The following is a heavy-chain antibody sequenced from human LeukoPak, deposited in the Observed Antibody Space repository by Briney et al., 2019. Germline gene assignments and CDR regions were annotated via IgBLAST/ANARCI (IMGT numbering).Heavy chain of an antibody. CDR2: IIPIFGTA. J-gene: IGHJ4*02. Sequence: GASVKVSCKASGGTFSSYAISWVRQAPGQGLEWMGRIIPIFGTANYAQKFQGRVTITTDESTSTAYMELSSLRSEDTAVYYCARDRGSGWLPYYFDYWGQGTLVTVSS. D-gene: IGHD6-19*01. V-gene: IGHV1-69*05. CDR3: ARDRGSGWLPYYFDY. CDR1: GGTFSSYA.